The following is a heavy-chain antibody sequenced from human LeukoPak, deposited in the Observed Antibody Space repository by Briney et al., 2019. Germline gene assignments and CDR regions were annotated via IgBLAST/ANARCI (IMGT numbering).Heavy chain of an antibody. CDR2: IYYSGSN. CDR1: GGSTSSSSYY. V-gene: IGHV4-39*01. J-gene: IGHJ6*03. Sequence: SETLSLTCTVSGGSTSSSSYYWGWLRQPPGAGLEWVGSIYYSGSNYYNPSLKSRVTISVDTSKNQFSLNLSSVTAADTAVYYCAEIGYYYYYMDVWGKGTTVTVSS. CDR3: AEIGYYYYYMDV.